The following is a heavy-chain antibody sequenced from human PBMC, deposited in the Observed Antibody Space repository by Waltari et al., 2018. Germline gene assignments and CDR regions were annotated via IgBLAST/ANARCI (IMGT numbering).Heavy chain of an antibody. CDR3: ATDPPGDSSS. D-gene: IGHD6-6*01. V-gene: IGHV1-24*01. CDR1: GYPLPELS. CDR2: FDPEDGET. Sequence: QVQLVQSGAEVKKPGASVTVSCQVSGYPLPELSMPGVRQAPGKGLEWMGGFDPEDGETIYAQKFQGRVTMTEDTSTDTAYMELSSLRSEDTAVYYCATDPPGDSSSWGRGTLVTVSS. J-gene: IGHJ4*02.